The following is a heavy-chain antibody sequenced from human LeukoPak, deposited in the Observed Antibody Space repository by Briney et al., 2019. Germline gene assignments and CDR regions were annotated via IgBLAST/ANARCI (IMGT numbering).Heavy chain of an antibody. D-gene: IGHD6-13*01. CDR2: IIPIFGIA. Sequence: ASVKVSCTASGGTFSSYAISWVRQAPGQGLEWMGRIIPIFGIANYAQKFQGRVTITADKSTSTAYMELSSLRSEDTAVYYCASEYSSSWYYYWGQGTLVTVSS. V-gene: IGHV1-69*04. J-gene: IGHJ4*02. CDR3: ASEYSSSWYYY. CDR1: GGTFSSYA.